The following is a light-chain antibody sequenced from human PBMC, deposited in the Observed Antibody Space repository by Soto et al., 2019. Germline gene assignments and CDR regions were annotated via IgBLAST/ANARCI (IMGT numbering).Light chain of an antibody. CDR2: DVS. CDR1: SSDVGGYNY. V-gene: IGLV2-11*01. J-gene: IGLJ1*01. CDR3: CSYAGSYNYV. Sequence: QSVLRHPRSVSWSPGHSVTISCTGTSSDVGGYNYVSWYQQHPGKAPKLMIYDVSKRPSGVPDRFSGSKSGNTASLTISGLQAEDEADYYCCSYAGSYNYVFGTGTKVTVL.